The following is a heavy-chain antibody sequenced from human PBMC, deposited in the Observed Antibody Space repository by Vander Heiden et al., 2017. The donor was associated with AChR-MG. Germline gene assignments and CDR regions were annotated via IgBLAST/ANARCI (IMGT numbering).Heavy chain of an antibody. J-gene: IGHJ4*02. CDR2: IYHSGST. Sequence: QVQLQESGPGLVKPSETLSLPCAVSGYSISSGYYWGWIRQPPGKGLEWIGSIYHSGSTYYNPSLKSRVTISVDTSKNQFSLKLSSVTAADTAVYYCARARRIATVWGGYYFDYWGQGTLVTVSS. CDR3: ARARRIATVWGGYYFDY. D-gene: IGHD3-16*01. CDR1: GYSISSGYY. V-gene: IGHV4-38-2*01.